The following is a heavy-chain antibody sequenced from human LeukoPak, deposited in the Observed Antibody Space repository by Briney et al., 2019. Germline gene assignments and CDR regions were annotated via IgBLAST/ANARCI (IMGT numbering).Heavy chain of an antibody. CDR3: ARAGGGSSSWPYFDY. D-gene: IGHD6-13*01. CDR1: GGSISSYY. J-gene: IGHJ4*02. Sequence: SETLSLTCTVSGGSISSYYWSWIRQPPGKGLEWIGYIYYSGSTNYNPSLKSRVTISVDTSKNQFSLKLSSVTAADTAVYYCARAGGGSSSWPYFDYWGQGTLVTVSS. CDR2: IYYSGST. V-gene: IGHV4-59*08.